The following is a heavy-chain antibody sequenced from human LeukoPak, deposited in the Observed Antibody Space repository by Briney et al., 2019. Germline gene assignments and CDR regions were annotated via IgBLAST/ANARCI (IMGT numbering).Heavy chain of an antibody. CDR3: AKDKSGYDSSGYYIDY. Sequence: GRSLRLSCLASKFTFNNYAMTWVRQAPGKGLEWVSSISGSGDNMDYADSVKGRFTISRDNSENTMYLQMNSLRAEDTAVYYCAKDKSGYDSSGYYIDYWGQGTLVTVSS. J-gene: IGHJ4*02. CDR1: KFTFNNYA. D-gene: IGHD3-22*01. CDR2: ISGSGDNM. V-gene: IGHV3-23*01.